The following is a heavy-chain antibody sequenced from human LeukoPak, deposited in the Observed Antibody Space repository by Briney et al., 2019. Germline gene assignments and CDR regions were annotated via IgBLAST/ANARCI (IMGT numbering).Heavy chain of an antibody. V-gene: IGHV3-30*18. Sequence: GGSLRLSCAASGFTFSSYGMHWVRQAPGKGLEWGAVISYDGSNKYYADSVKGRFTISRDNSKNTLYLQMNSLRAEDTAVYYCAKDLYDFWSGYGSNFDYWGQGTLVTVSS. D-gene: IGHD3-3*01. CDR3: AKDLYDFWSGYGSNFDY. CDR2: ISYDGSNK. CDR1: GFTFSSYG. J-gene: IGHJ4*02.